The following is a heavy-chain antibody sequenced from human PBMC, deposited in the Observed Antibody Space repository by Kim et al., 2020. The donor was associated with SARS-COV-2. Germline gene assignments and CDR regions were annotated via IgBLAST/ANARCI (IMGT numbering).Heavy chain of an antibody. CDR2: IWYDGSNK. J-gene: IGHJ4*02. Sequence: GGSLRLSCAASGFTFSSYGMHWVRQAPGKGLEWVAVIWYDGSNKYYADSVKGRFTISRDNSKNTLYLQMNSLRAEDTAVYYCARAYSSGWYGEVGELDYWGQGTLVTVSS. V-gene: IGHV3-33*01. CDR3: ARAYSSGWYGEVGELDY. CDR1: GFTFSSYG. D-gene: IGHD6-19*01.